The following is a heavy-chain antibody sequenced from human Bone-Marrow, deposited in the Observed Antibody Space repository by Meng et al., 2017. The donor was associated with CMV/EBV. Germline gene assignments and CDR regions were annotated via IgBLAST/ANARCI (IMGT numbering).Heavy chain of an antibody. V-gene: IGHV4-30-4*08. J-gene: IGHJ6*01. CDR1: GGSISSGDYY. D-gene: IGHD4-11*01. Sequence: SETLSLTCTVSGGSISSGDYYWSWIRQPPGKGLEWIGYIYYSGSTYYNPSLKSRVTISVDTSKNQFSLKLSSVTAADTAVYYCAREKYSNYYYYGMDVWGQGTTVTGCS. CDR2: IYYSGST. CDR3: AREKYSNYYYYGMDV.